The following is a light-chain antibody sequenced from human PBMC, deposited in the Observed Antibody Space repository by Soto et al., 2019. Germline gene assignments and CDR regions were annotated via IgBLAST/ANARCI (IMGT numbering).Light chain of an antibody. CDR3: QQYYSTPGT. CDR1: QSVLYSSNNKNY. J-gene: IGKJ4*01. Sequence: DIVMTQSPDSLAVSRGERATINCKSSQSVLYSSNNKNYLAWYQQKPGQPPKLLIYWASTRESGVPDRFSGSGSGTDFTLTISSLQAEDVAVYYCQQYYSTPGTFGGGTKVEIK. V-gene: IGKV4-1*01. CDR2: WAS.